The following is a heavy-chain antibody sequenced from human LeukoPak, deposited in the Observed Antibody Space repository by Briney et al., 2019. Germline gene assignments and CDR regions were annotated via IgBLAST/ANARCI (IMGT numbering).Heavy chain of an antibody. CDR2: INPNSGGT. Sequence: ASVKASCKASGYTFTGYYMHWVRQAPGQGLEWMGWINPNSGGTNYAQKFQGRVTMTRDTSISTAYMELSRLRSDDTAVYYCASLGAPFEEGGYYFDYWGQGTLVTVPS. J-gene: IGHJ4*02. V-gene: IGHV1-2*02. CDR3: ASLGAPFEEGGYYFDY. CDR1: GYTFTGYY. D-gene: IGHD3-22*01.